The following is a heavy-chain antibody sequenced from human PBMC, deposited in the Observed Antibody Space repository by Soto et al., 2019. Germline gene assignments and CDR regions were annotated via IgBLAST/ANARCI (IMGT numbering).Heavy chain of an antibody. Sequence: PGGSLRLSCAASGFTFSDYAMHWVRQAPGKGLEWVAIISFGGSNEHYADSVQGRFTISRDNSENTLYLQMNSLRADDTAVYYCARPAATVIFYSGMDDWGQGTTVTVSS. D-gene: IGHD4-17*01. CDR3: ARPAATVIFYSGMDD. J-gene: IGHJ6*02. V-gene: IGHV3-30-3*01. CDR1: GFTFSDYA. CDR2: ISFGGSNE.